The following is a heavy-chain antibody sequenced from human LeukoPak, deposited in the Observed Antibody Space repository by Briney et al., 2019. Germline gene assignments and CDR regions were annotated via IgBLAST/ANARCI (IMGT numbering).Heavy chain of an antibody. Sequence: GGSLRLSCAASGFTFRNYGMHWVRQSPGKGLEWVAVISHDGSKKYYADSVKGRFTISRDNSNNTLYLQMNSLRVEDTAVYYCAKDDRPYKDCGDYVLDSWGQGIPVSVSS. J-gene: IGHJ4*02. CDR2: ISHDGSKK. V-gene: IGHV3-30*18. CDR3: AKDDRPYKDCGDYVLDS. D-gene: IGHD4-17*01. CDR1: GFTFRNYG.